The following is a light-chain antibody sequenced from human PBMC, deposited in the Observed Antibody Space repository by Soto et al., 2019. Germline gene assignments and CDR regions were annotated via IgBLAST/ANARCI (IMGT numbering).Light chain of an antibody. V-gene: IGLV6-57*02. CDR1: GGGIASNY. CDR2: QDN. J-gene: IGLJ3*02. CDR3: HSYDSSGHLV. Sequence: LTQPDSVSGSPGQTVTISCTGTGGGIASNYVHSYQQRPGSANITVIFQDNERPPAVPDRFSVSIDIPSNTASLTISGLRTEDEADYYCHSYDSSGHLVFGGGTQLTVL.